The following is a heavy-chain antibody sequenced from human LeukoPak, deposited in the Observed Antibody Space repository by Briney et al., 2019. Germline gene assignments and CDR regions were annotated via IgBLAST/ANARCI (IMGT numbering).Heavy chain of an antibody. Sequence: GGSLRLSCAASGFTFSSYAMHWARQAPGKGLEYVSAISSNGGSTYYANSVKGRFTISRDNSKNTLYLQMGSLRAEDMAVYYCARDLSVADQGGYWGQGTLVTVSS. D-gene: IGHD6-19*01. CDR3: ARDLSVADQGGY. CDR2: ISSNGGST. V-gene: IGHV3-64*01. CDR1: GFTFSSYA. J-gene: IGHJ4*02.